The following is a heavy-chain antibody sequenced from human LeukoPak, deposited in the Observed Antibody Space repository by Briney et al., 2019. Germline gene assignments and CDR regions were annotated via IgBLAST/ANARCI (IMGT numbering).Heavy chain of an antibody. CDR1: GFTFSSHW. V-gene: IGHV3-23*01. CDR2: ITGSTGST. CDR3: AKEGSGSYRILFFDY. D-gene: IGHD1-26*01. Sequence: GGSLRLSCAASGFTFSSHWTHWVRQAPGKGLLWVSGITGSTGSTYHAVSGKGRFTITRDNSKNTLYLQMNSLRAEDTAVYYCAKEGSGSYRILFFDYWGQGTLVTVSS. J-gene: IGHJ4*02.